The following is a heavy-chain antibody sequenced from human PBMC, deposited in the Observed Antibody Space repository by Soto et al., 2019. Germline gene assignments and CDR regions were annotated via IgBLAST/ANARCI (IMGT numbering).Heavy chain of an antibody. CDR2: IFLVYFVT. V-gene: IGHV5-51*01. J-gene: IGHJ6*02. CDR1: GYSFTNYW. D-gene: IGHD6-13*01. CDR3: ASPYSIPDYYYGMDV. Sequence: PGESLKISCKGSGYSFTNYWIGWVRQMPGKGLEWLGFIFLVYFVTSYSPSFQGQVTISVDKSFSTAYLQWSSLKASDTAIYYCASPYSIPDYYYGMDVWGQGTTVTVSS.